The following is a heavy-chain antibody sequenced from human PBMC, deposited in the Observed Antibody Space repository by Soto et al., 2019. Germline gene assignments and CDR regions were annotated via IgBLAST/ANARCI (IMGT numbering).Heavy chain of an antibody. CDR2: INPNGGGT. J-gene: IGHJ6*02. Sequence: QVQLVQSGAEVKKPGASVKVSCKASGYVFTNYFMHWVRQAPGQGLEWRGIINPNGGGTSYAQKFEGRVRMTRDYATRPVYMDLSSWRSEDTALYFGAREVGSTSWSSYYGMDLWGQGPSVHVSS. V-gene: IGHV1-46*01. D-gene: IGHD6-13*01. CDR3: AREVGSTSWSSYYGMDL. CDR1: GYVFTNYF.